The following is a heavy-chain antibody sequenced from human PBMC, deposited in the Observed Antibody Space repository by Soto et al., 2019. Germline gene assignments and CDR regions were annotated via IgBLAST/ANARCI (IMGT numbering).Heavy chain of an antibody. Sequence: SETLSLPCTVSGGSISSYYWSWIRQPPGKGLEWIGYIYYSGSTNYNPSLKSRVTISVDTSKNQFSLKLSSVTAADTAVYYCARHKRFYGSGTLAIDYWGQGTLVTVSS. J-gene: IGHJ4*02. D-gene: IGHD6-19*01. CDR2: IYYSGST. CDR1: GGSISSYY. CDR3: ARHKRFYGSGTLAIDY. V-gene: IGHV4-59*08.